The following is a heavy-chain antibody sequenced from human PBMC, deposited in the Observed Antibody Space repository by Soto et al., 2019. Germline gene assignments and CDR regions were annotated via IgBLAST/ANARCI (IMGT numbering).Heavy chain of an antibody. Sequence: QVELQQSGPGLVKPSQTLSLTCAISGDRVSSNSATWNWIRQSPSRGLESLGRTYYRSKWYNDYAVSVKSRISINPDTSNSQCSPQPNSVTPEDTAVYYSARDLVLEKWNDATLVWGPKKTYNYYGLDVWGQGTTVTVSS. CDR2: TYYRSKWYN. J-gene: IGHJ6*02. V-gene: IGHV6-1*01. CDR3: ARDLVLEKWNDATLVWGPKKTYNYYGLDV. CDR1: GDRVSSNSAT. D-gene: IGHD1-1*01.